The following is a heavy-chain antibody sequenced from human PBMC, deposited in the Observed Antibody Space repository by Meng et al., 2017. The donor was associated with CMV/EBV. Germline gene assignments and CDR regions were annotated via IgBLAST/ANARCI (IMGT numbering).Heavy chain of an antibody. Sequence: SVKVSCKASGGTFSSYGIGWVRQAPGQGLEWMGGIIPIFGTANYAQKFQGRVTITTDESTSTDYMELSSVRSEDTAVYYCATCSSTSCYTDDAFDIWGQGTMVTVSS. J-gene: IGHJ3*02. V-gene: IGHV1-69*05. CDR1: GGTFSSYG. CDR3: ATCSSTSCYTDDAFDI. CDR2: IIPIFGTA. D-gene: IGHD2-2*02.